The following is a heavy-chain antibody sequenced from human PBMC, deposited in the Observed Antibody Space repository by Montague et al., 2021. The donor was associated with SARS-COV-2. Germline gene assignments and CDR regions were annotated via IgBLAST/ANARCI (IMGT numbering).Heavy chain of an antibody. V-gene: IGHV3-7*01. CDR3: TALRRTDPFDY. Sequence: SLRLSCAASGFTFTTHWMNWVRQAPGKGLEWVANINEDGSQKYYIDSAKGRFTISRDNARNSLFLQMTGLRAEDTAVYYCTALRRTDPFDYWGQGSLVTVSS. D-gene: IGHD2-21*02. CDR1: GFTFTTHW. J-gene: IGHJ4*02. CDR2: INEDGSQK.